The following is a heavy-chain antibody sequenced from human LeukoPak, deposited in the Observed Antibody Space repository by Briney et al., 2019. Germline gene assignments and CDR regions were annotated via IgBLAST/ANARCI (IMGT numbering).Heavy chain of an antibody. Sequence: PGGSLRLSCAAPGFTFSSYAMSWVRQAPGKGLEWVSAISGSGGSTYYADSVKGRFTISRDNSKNTLYLQMNSLRAEDTAVYYCAKRAGAAREGVFFYFDYWGQGTLVTVSS. CDR3: AKRAGAAREGVFFYFDY. V-gene: IGHV3-23*01. CDR1: GFTFSSYA. D-gene: IGHD6-6*01. CDR2: ISGSGGST. J-gene: IGHJ4*02.